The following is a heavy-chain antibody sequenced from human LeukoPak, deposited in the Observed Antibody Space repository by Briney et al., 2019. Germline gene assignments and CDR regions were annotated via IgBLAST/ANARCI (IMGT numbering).Heavy chain of an antibody. Sequence: PGGSLRLSCAASGSTFSNAWMSWVRQAPGKGLEWVGHIKSKADGGTTDYAAPVKGRFTISRDDSKNMLFLQMNSLKTEDTALYYCTTNYADNYYYMDVWGIGTTVTVSS. J-gene: IGHJ6*03. D-gene: IGHD1-7*01. CDR1: GSTFSNAW. CDR3: TTNYADNYYYMDV. CDR2: IKSKADGGTT. V-gene: IGHV3-15*01.